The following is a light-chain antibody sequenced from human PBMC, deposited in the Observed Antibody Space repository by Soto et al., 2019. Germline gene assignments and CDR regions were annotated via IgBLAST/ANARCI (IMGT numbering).Light chain of an antibody. CDR1: QTVGNS. V-gene: IGKV3-15*01. Sequence: VMTQTPVTLSVSPGERVTLSCRASQTVGNSLAWYQQKPGQAPRLVIYGASTRATGIPARFSGGGSRTEFTLTISSLQSEDFAVYYCQQYNHWLWTFGQGTNVEI. CDR3: QQYNHWLWT. CDR2: GAS. J-gene: IGKJ1*01.